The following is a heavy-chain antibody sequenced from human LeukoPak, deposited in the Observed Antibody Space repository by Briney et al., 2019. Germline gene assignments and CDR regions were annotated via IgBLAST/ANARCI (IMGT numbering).Heavy chain of an antibody. V-gene: IGHV1-18*01. D-gene: IGHD4-11*01. CDR2: ISAYNGNT. J-gene: IGHJ4*02. CDR3: ARETTAYFDY. Sequence: GASVKVSCKASGYTFTSYGISWVRQAPGQGLEWMGWISAYNGNTKGAQKLEGRVTVTTDTSTSTAYMELRSLRSDDTAVYYCARETTAYFDYWGQGTLVTVSS. CDR1: GYTFTSYG.